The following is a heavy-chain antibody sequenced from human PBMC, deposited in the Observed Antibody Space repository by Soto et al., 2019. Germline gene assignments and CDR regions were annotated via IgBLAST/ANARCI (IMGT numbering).Heavy chain of an antibody. D-gene: IGHD3-10*01. Sequence: QVQLVQSGAEVKKPGASVKVSCNASGYTFASYYMHWVRQAPGQGLEWMGWINPNRGGTNYAQRFRGWVTMTRATSISTAYMELSRLRSAATAVYYSARSGHSGSYWVFDYWGQGTLVTVSS. J-gene: IGHJ4*02. CDR2: INPNRGGT. V-gene: IGHV1-2*04. CDR1: GYTFASYY. CDR3: ARSGHSGSYWVFDY.